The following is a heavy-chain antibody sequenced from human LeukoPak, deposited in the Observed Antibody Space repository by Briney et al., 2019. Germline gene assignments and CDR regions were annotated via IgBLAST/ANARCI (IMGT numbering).Heavy chain of an antibody. J-gene: IGHJ3*02. CDR3: ARGQNYYGSGSQTFDI. Sequence: PGGSLRLSCAASGFTFSSYSMNWVRQAPGKGLEWVSSISSSSSYTYYADSVKGRFTISRDNAKNSLYLQVSSLRAEDTAWYYCARGQNYYGSGSQTFDIWGQGTMVTVSS. CDR1: GFTFSSYS. V-gene: IGHV3-21*04. D-gene: IGHD3-10*01. CDR2: ISSSSSYT.